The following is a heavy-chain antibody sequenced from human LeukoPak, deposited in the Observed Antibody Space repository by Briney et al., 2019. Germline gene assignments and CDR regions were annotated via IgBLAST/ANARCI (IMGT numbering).Heavy chain of an antibody. V-gene: IGHV4-59*08. D-gene: IGHD6-19*01. J-gene: IGHJ3*02. CDR1: GGSISGYY. CDR2: IYYSGSI. CDR3: ARSEKQWEHWEGVDSFDI. Sequence: SETLSLTCTVSGGSISGYYWSWIRQSPGKALEWIGYIYYSGSINYNPSLKSRVTISVDTSKNLFSLKLSSVTAADTAVYYCARSEKQWEHWEGVDSFDIWGQGTMVTVSS.